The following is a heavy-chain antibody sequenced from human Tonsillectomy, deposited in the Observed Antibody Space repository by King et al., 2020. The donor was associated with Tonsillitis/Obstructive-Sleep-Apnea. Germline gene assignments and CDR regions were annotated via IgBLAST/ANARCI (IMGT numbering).Heavy chain of an antibody. CDR2: ISSSSTHI. CDR3: AKNLPWGEADPYFFDY. Sequence: VQLVESGGGLVKPGGSLRLSCVASGFTFTDYSMSWVRQAPGKGLEWVSSISSSSTHIYYGDSVKGRFTISRDNAKNSLYLQINSLRAEDTAVYYCAKNLPWGEADPYFFDYWGQGTLVTVSS. J-gene: IGHJ4*02. D-gene: IGHD7-27*01. V-gene: IGHV3-21*01. CDR1: GFTFTDYS.